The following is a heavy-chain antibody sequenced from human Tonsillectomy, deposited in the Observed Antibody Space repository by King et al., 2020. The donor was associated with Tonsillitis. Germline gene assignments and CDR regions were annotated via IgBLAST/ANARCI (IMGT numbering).Heavy chain of an antibody. CDR3: AKDIPQGAFDM. V-gene: IGHV3-30*18. CDR2: ISYDGSTK. J-gene: IGHJ3*02. CDR1: GFTFSSYG. Sequence: QLVQSGGGVVQPGRSLRLSCAASGFTFSSYGMHWVRQAPGKGLEWVAVISYDGSTKYYADSVKGRFTISRDNSKNKVYLQMNSLRPEDTAVYYCAKDIPQGAFDMWGQGTMVTVSS.